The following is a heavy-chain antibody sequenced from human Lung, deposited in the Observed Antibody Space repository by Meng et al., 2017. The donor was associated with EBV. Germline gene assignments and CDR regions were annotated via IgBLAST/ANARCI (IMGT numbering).Heavy chain of an antibody. CDR2: ISDTGHNK. CDR3: AIIPYSNA. CDR1: GFDFDPYA. D-gene: IGHD4-11*01. J-gene: IGHJ5*02. V-gene: IGHV3-30-3*01. Sequence: QGQLVESGGGVGQAGRSLRLTCAAAGFDFDPYAVSWVRQAPGKGLEWVAVISDTGHNKYFADSVRGRFTISRDNSKNMVSLQMNSLRPGDTATYYCAIIPYSNAWGQGTLVTVSS.